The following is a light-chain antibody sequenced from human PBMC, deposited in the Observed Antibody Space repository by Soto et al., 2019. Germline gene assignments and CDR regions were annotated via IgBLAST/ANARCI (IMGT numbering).Light chain of an antibody. CDR2: GAS. J-gene: IGKJ5*01. V-gene: IGKV3-15*01. CDR3: QQYEKWPPSIT. Sequence: EIVMTQSPSTLSVSPVDRSTLSFIAGQPLNNNVAWYQHKPGQAPRLLIYGASTRATGISARFSGSGSGTEFTLTISSLQSEDFAVYYCQQYEKWPPSITFGQGTRLEIK. CDR1: QPLNNN.